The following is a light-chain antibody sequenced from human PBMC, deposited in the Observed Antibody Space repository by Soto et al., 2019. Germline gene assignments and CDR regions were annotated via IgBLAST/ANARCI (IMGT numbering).Light chain of an antibody. CDR2: GAS. CDR1: QSVSSSY. J-gene: IGKJ1*01. V-gene: IGKV3-20*01. Sequence: ELVLTQSPGTLSLSPGESATLSCRASQSVSSSYLAWYQQKTGQAPRLLIYGASSRATGIPARLSGSGSGTDLNLTISRLEPEDFAVYYCQQYDSSPKTCGQGTKVDIK. CDR3: QQYDSSPKT.